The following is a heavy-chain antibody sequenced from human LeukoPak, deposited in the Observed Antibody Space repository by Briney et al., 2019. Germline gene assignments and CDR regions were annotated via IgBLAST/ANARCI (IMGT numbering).Heavy chain of an antibody. Sequence: ASVKVSCKASGYTFTSYGISWVRQAPGQGLEWMGWISAYNGNTNYAQKLQGRVTMTTDTSTSTAYMELSSLRSEDTAVYYCARDARYYDFWSGFDPWGQGTLVTVSS. V-gene: IGHV1-18*01. CDR2: ISAYNGNT. CDR1: GYTFTSYG. D-gene: IGHD3-3*01. CDR3: ARDARYYDFWSGFDP. J-gene: IGHJ5*02.